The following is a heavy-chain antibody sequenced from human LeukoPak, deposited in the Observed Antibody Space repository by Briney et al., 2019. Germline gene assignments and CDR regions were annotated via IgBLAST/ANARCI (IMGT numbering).Heavy chain of an antibody. D-gene: IGHD3-22*01. CDR3: AGRKYYYDSSSDAFDI. J-gene: IGHJ3*02. CDR2: IYYSGST. V-gene: IGHV4-59*01. CDR1: GGSISSYY. Sequence: PSETLSLTCTVSGGSISSYYWSWIRQPPGKGLEWIGYIYYSGSTNYSPSLKSRVTISVDTSKSQFSLKLSSVTAADTAVYYCAGRKYYYDSSSDAFDIWGQGTMVTVSS.